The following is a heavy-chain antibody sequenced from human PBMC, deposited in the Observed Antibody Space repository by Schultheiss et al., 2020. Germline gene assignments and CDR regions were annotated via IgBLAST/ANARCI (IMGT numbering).Heavy chain of an antibody. V-gene: IGHV3-21*03. CDR2: ISSSSSYI. CDR1: GFTVSSNY. J-gene: IGHJ3*02. CDR3: ARQWLAHDAFDI. D-gene: IGHD6-19*01. Sequence: GGSLRLSCAASGFTVSSNYMSWVRQAPRKGLEWVSSISSSSSYIYYADSVKGRFTISRDNAKNSLYLQMNSLKTEDTAVYYCARQWLAHDAFDIWGQGTMVTVSS.